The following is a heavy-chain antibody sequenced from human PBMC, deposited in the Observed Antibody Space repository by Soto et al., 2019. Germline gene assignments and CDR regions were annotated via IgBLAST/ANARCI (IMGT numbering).Heavy chain of an antibody. J-gene: IGHJ6*02. Sequence: QVQLVQSGAEVKKPGSSVKVSCKASGGTFSSYAISWVRQAPGQGLEWMGGIIPISGTANYAQKFQRRVTITSDECTSTAYRELSSLRTEDTAVYYCARSQGSSTSLEIYYYYYYGMDVWGQGTTVTVSS. V-gene: IGHV1-69*01. CDR3: ARSQGSSTSLEIYYYYYYGMDV. D-gene: IGHD2-2*01. CDR2: IIPISGTA. CDR1: GGTFSSYA.